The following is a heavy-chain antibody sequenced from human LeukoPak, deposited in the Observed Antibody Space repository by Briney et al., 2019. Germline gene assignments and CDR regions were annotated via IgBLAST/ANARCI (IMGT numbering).Heavy chain of an antibody. J-gene: IGHJ4*02. CDR3: ARFHYYDSSGSPVGVADY. CDR2: INHSGST. D-gene: IGHD3-22*01. V-gene: IGHV4-34*01. CDR1: GGSFSGYY. Sequence: SETLSLTCAVYGGSFSGYYWSWIRQPPGKGLEWIGEINHSGSTNYNPSLKSRVTISVDTSKNQFSLKLSSVTAADMAVYYCARFHYYDSSGSPVGVADYWGQGTLVTVSS.